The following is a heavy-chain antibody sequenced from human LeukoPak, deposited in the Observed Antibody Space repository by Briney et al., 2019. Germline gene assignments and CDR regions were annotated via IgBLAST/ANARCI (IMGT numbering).Heavy chain of an antibody. J-gene: IGHJ4*02. CDR1: GFTFSNFG. CDR3: ARESFFGGRHLDDEY. CDR2: IRYDGSNK. Sequence: GGSLRLSCVLSGFTFSNFGMNWVRPAPGNGLGWVAIIRYDGSNKYHPAPVKGRLPVSRDNSKNTLYLQMNSLRGDDTAMYYCARESFFGGRHLDDEYWGQGTLVTVSS. V-gene: IGHV3-30*02. D-gene: IGHD3-10*01.